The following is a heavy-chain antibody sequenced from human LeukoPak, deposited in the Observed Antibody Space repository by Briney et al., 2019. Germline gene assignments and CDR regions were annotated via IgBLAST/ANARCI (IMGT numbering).Heavy chain of an antibody. D-gene: IGHD6-6*01. CDR2: ISSDGSST. J-gene: IGHJ4*02. V-gene: IGHV3-74*03. CDR1: GFTFRDNW. Sequence: GGSLRLSCADSGFTFRDNWIQWVRQTPGKGRVWVSRISSDGSSTTYADSVKGRFSISSDNAKNTLYLQMINLRAADTAMYYCARDQRVTGRPDIDYWGQGTLVIVSS. CDR3: ARDQRVTGRPDIDY.